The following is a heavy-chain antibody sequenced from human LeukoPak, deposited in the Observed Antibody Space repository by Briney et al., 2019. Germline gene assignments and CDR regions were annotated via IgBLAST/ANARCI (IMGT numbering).Heavy chain of an antibody. D-gene: IGHD4-17*01. CDR2: IYYSGST. V-gene: IGHV4-39*07. J-gene: IGHJ6*02. Sequence: SETLSLTCTVSGGSISSSSYYWGWIRQPPGKGLEWIGSIYYSGSTYYNPSLKSRVTISVDTSKNQFSLKLSSVTAADTAMYYCARDSDYGDSSRSYYYYGMDVWGQGTTVTVSS. CDR1: GGSISSSSYY. CDR3: ARDSDYGDSSRSYYYYGMDV.